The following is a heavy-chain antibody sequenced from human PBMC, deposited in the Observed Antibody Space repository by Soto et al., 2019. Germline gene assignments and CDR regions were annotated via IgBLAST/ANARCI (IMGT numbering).Heavy chain of an antibody. CDR3: AKLLGSCSGGYCYSEYFDH. Sequence: GGSLRLSCAASGFTFSRFAMSWVRQAPGAGLEWVSAISGSGDTTFYADSVQGRFTISRDDSKNMLYLQMNSLRAEDTAVYYCAKLLGSCSGGYCYSEYFDHWGKGTLVTVSS. CDR2: ISGSGDTT. D-gene: IGHD2-15*01. J-gene: IGHJ4*02. V-gene: IGHV3-23*01. CDR1: GFTFSRFA.